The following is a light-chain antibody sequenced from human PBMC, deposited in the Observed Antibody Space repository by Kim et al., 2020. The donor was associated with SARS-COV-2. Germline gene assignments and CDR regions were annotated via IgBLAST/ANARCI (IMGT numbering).Light chain of an antibody. CDR1: SFESKS. Sequence: PGKTAGSPCGENSFESKSVHGYQQKPGQAPVLVISYDSDRPSGIPERFSGSNSGNTATLTISRVEAGDEADYYCQVWDSSSDHRVVFGGGTQLTVL. CDR2: YDS. V-gene: IGLV3-21*04. J-gene: IGLJ2*01. CDR3: QVWDSSSDHRVV.